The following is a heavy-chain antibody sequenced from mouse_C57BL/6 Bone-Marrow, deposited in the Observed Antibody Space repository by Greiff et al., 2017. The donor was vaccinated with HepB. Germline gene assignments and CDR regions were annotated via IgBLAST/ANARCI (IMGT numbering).Heavy chain of an antibody. CDR1: GYTFTSYW. CDR2: IHPSDSDT. CDR3: AITGYGDYDGYYYAMDY. V-gene: IGHV1-74*01. J-gene: IGHJ4*01. D-gene: IGHD2-4*01. Sequence: QVQLQQPGAELVKPGASVKVSCTASGYTFTSYWMHWVKQRPGQGLEWIGRIHPSDSDTNYNQKFKGKATLTVDKSSSTAYMQLSSLTSEDSAVYYCAITGYGDYDGYYYAMDYWGQGTSVTVSS.